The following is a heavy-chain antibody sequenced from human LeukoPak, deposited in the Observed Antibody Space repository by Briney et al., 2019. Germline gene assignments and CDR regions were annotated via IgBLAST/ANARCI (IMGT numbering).Heavy chain of an antibody. CDR1: GGSISSYY. D-gene: IGHD6-13*01. CDR3: ARHEQQLEFDY. V-gene: IGHV4-59*08. Sequence: SETLSLTCTVSGGSISSYYWSWIRQPPVKGLEWIGYIYYSGSTNYNPSLKSRVTISVDTSKNQFSLKLSSVTAADTAVYYCARHEQQLEFDYWGQGTLVTVSS. J-gene: IGHJ4*02. CDR2: IYYSGST.